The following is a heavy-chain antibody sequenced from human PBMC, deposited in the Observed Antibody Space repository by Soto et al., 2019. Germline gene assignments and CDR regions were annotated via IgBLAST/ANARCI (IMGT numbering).Heavy chain of an antibody. Sequence: QVQLQESGPGLVKPSQTLSLTCTVSGGSISSGGYYWSWIRQHPGKGLEWIGYIYYSGSTYYNPSLESRVTISVDTSKNQFSLKLSSVTAADTAVYYCARGSRFLDWLSYMDVWGQGTTVTVSS. D-gene: IGHD3-3*01. CDR3: ARGSRFLDWLSYMDV. CDR1: GGSISSGGYY. J-gene: IGHJ6*02. V-gene: IGHV4-31*03. CDR2: IYYSGST.